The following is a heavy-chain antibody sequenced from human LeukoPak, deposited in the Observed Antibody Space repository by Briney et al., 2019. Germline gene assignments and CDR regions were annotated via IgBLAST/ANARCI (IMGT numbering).Heavy chain of an antibody. J-gene: IGHJ3*02. CDR3: ARTGSRIVVGDDAFDI. Sequence: PGGSLRLSCAASGFTFSSYGMSWVRQAPGKGLEWVSAISGSGGSTYYADSVKGRFTISRDNSKNTLYLQMNSLRAEDTAVYYCARTGSRIVVGDDAFDIWGQGTMVTVSS. V-gene: IGHV3-23*01. CDR1: GFTFSSYG. CDR2: ISGSGGST. D-gene: IGHD3-22*01.